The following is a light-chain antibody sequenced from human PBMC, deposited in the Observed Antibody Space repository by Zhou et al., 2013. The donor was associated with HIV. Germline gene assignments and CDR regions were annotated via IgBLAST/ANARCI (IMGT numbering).Light chain of an antibody. V-gene: IGKV3-20*01. CDR3: HQYGSSPT. CDR1: QSIGNN. Sequence: EIVMTQSPATLSVSPGERVTLSCRASQSIGNNLAWYQQKPGQAPRLLIYGASSRATGIPDRFSGSGSGTDFTLTISRLEPEDFAVYYCHQYGSSPTFGQGTKVEIK. CDR2: GAS. J-gene: IGKJ1*01.